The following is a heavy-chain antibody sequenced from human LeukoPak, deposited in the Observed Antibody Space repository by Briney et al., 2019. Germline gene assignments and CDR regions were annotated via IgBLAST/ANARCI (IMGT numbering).Heavy chain of an antibody. CDR3: ARSSPPLETYYYGSGRNNWFDP. CDR2: ISAYSGNT. Sequence: ASVKVSCKASGYTFTNYGISWVRQAPGKGPEWMGWISAYSGNTNYVQKFQGRVTITRDTSASTAYMELSSLRSEDTAVYYCARSSPPLETYYYGSGRNNWFDPWGQGTLVTVSS. V-gene: IGHV1-18*01. D-gene: IGHD3-10*01. J-gene: IGHJ5*02. CDR1: GYTFTNYG.